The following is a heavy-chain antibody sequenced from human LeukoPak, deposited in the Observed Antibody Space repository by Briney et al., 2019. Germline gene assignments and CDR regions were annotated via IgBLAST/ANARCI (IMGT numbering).Heavy chain of an antibody. J-gene: IGHJ4*02. D-gene: IGHD5-12*01. CDR2: IKKDGSES. Sequence: GGSLRLSCAASGFTFSTSWMSRVRQVPGKGLEWVANIKKDGSESYYVDSVKGRFTFSRDNAKNSLYLQMNSLRAEDTAMYYCARGRYSGTTYYFDYWGQGTLVTVSS. CDR1: GFTFSTSW. V-gene: IGHV3-7*03. CDR3: ARGRYSGTTYYFDY.